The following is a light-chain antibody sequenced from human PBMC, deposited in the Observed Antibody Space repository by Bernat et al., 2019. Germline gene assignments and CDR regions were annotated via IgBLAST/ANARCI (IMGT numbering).Light chain of an antibody. J-gene: IGLJ3*02. V-gene: IGLV1-44*01. CDR3: AAWDDSRNGWV. CDR1: SSNIGINT. CDR2: SDN. Sequence: QSVLTQPPSVSATPGQRVTISCSGSSSNIGINTVTWYQHLPGTAPKFLMYSDNQRPSGVPDRFSGSKSGASASLAISGPQSDDEAEYYCAAWDDSRNGWVFGGGTKLTV.